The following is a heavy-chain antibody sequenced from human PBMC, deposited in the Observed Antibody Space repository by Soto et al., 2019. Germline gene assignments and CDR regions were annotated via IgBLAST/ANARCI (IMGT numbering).Heavy chain of an antibody. J-gene: IGHJ6*02. V-gene: IGHV3-30-3*01. Sequence: GGSLRLSCAASGFTFSSYAMHWVRQAPGKGLEWVAVISYDGSNKYYADSVKGRFTISRDNSKNTLYLQMNSLRAEDTAVYYCARDSGPPTAAGTGMDVWGQGTTV. CDR1: GFTFSSYA. CDR2: ISYDGSNK. D-gene: IGHD6-13*01. CDR3: ARDSGPPTAAGTGMDV.